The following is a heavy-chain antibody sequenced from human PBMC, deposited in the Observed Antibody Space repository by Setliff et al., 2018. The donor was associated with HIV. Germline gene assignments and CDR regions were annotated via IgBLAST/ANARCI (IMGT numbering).Heavy chain of an antibody. CDR3: ARSQETPVAATEI. J-gene: IGHJ3*02. CDR1: GASISDGTFY. CDR2: LYIRTGTT. V-gene: IGHV4-61*09. D-gene: IGHD2-15*01. Sequence: SQTLSLTCAVSGASISDGTFYWSWIRQPAGKGLEWIGHLYIRTGTTNYSPPLKGRVTISLDTSNNQFSLSLSSVTASDTAVYFCARSQETPVAATEIWGQGTMVTVSS.